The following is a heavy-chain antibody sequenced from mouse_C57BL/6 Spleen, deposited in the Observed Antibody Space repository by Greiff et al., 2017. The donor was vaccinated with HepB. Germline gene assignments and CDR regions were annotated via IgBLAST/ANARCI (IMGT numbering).Heavy chain of an antibody. V-gene: IGHV5-16*01. D-gene: IGHD1-1*01. CDR3: ARRGYYYGSSYFWYFDV. CDR2: INYDGSST. J-gene: IGHJ1*03. CDR1: GFTFSDYY. Sequence: EVNVVESEGGLVQPGSSMKLSCTASGFTFSDYYMAWVRQVPEKGLEWVANINYDGSSTYYLDSLKSRFIISRDNAKNILYLQMSSLKSEDTATYYCARRGYYYGSSYFWYFDVWGTGTTVTVSS.